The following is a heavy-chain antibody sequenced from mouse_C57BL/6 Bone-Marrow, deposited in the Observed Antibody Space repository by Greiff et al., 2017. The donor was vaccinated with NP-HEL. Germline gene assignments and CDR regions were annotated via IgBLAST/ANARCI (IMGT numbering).Heavy chain of an antibody. CDR1: GYAFTNYL. V-gene: IGHV1-54*01. J-gene: IGHJ1*03. CDR3: ARDYYGRDPSYWYFDV. Sequence: ESGAELVRPGTSVKVSCKASGYAFTNYLIEWVKQRPGQGLEWIGVINPGSGGTNYNEKFKGKATLTADKSSSTAYMQLSSLTSEDSAVYFCARDYYGRDPSYWYFDVWGTGTTVTVSS. CDR2: INPGSGGT. D-gene: IGHD1-1*01.